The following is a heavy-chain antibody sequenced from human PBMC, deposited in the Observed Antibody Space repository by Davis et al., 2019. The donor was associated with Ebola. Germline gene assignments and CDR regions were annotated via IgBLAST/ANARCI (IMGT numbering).Heavy chain of an antibody. CDR2: ISSSSSYT. Sequence: GESLKISCAASGFTFSDYYMSWIRQAPGKGLEWVSYISSSSSYTNYADSVKGRFTISRDNAKNSLYLQMNSLRAEDTAIYYCARAYVPYGMDVWGQGTTVTVSS. V-gene: IGHV3-11*06. CDR3: ARAYVPYGMDV. J-gene: IGHJ6*02. D-gene: IGHD2-2*01. CDR1: GFTFSDYY.